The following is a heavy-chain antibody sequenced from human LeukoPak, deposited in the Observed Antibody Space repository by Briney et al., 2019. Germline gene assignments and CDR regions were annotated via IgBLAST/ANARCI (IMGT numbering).Heavy chain of an antibody. V-gene: IGHV3-48*03. D-gene: IGHD3-10*01. J-gene: IGHJ4*02. CDR3: LPLYGSGSYPEY. CDR2: NSSSGGTI. CDR1: GFTLSNYE. Sequence: GGSLRLSCAASGFTLSNYEMNWVRQAPGKGGEGVSNNSSSGGTINYSASLKGRFTISRDNAKNSLDLQMNSLRAEDKDVYYCLPLYGSGSYPEYWGQGTLVTASS.